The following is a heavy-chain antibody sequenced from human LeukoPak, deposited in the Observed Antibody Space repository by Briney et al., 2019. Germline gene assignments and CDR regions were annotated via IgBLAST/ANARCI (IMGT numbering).Heavy chain of an antibody. D-gene: IGHD6-6*01. CDR3: ARAARDYYYYYMDV. Sequence: GASVKVSCKASGYTFTNYYIHWVRQAPGQGLEWMGWISAYNGNTNYAQKLQGRVTMTTDTSTSTAYMELRSLRSDDTAVYYCARAARDYYYYYMDVWGKGTTVTVSS. CDR2: ISAYNGNT. CDR1: GYTFTNYY. V-gene: IGHV1-18*04. J-gene: IGHJ6*03.